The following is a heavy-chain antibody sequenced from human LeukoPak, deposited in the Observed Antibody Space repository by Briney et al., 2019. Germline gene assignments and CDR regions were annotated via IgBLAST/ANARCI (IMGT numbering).Heavy chain of an antibody. CDR2: ITSSSSYI. Sequence: SGGSLRLSCAASGFTFSSYNMNWVRQAPGKWLEWVSSITSSSSYIYYADSVKGRFTISRDNAKNSLYLQMNSLRVEDTAVYYCARVGYSRSWHSGSAFDVWGQGTMVTVSS. D-gene: IGHD6-13*01. V-gene: IGHV3-21*06. CDR3: ARVGYSRSWHSGSAFDV. J-gene: IGHJ3*01. CDR1: GFTFSSYN.